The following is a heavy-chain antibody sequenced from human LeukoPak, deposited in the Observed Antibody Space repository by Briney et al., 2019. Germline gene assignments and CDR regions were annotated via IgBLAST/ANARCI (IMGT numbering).Heavy chain of an antibody. V-gene: IGHV4-34*01. D-gene: IGHD2-2*02. CDR1: GGPFSGYY. J-gene: IGHJ5*02. Sequence: PSETLSLTCAVYGGPFSGYYWSWIRQPPGKGLEWIGEINHSGSTNYNPSLKSRVTISVDTSKNQFSLKLSSVTAADTAVYYCASQGGCSSTSCYTEFDPWGQGTLVTVSS. CDR3: ASQGGCSSTSCYTEFDP. CDR2: INHSGST.